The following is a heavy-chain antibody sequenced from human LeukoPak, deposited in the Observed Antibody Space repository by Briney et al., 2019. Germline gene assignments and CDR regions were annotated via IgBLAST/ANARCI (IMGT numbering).Heavy chain of an antibody. Sequence: PSETLSLTCIASGDSTSNSNLYWGWIRQPPGKGLEWIGSIYYSGNTYYNASLKSRVSISVDTSKNQFSLRLTSVTAADTAVYYCARQTGSGLFILPGGQGKLVTVSS. CDR2: IYYSGNT. D-gene: IGHD3-10*01. V-gene: IGHV4-39*01. J-gene: IGHJ4*02. CDR1: GDSTSNSNLY. CDR3: ARQTGSGLFILP.